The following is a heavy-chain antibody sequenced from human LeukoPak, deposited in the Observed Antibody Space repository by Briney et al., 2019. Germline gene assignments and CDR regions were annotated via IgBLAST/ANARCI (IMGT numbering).Heavy chain of an antibody. V-gene: IGHV3-7*03. CDR3: ARDRLSPGYCSGGSCLDWYFDL. Sequence: PGGSLRLSCAASGFTFSSYWMSWVRQAPGKGLEWVANIKQDGSEKYYVDSVKGRFTISRDNAKNSLYLQMNSLRAEDTAVYYCARDRLSPGYCSGGSCLDWYFDLWGRGTLVTVSS. CDR2: IKQDGSEK. J-gene: IGHJ2*01. D-gene: IGHD2-15*01. CDR1: GFTFSSYW.